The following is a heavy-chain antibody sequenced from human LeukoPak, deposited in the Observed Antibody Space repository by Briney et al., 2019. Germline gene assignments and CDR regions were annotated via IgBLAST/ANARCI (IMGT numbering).Heavy chain of an antibody. CDR2: ISYDGSNK. CDR1: GFTFSSYA. J-gene: IGHJ4*02. CDR3: ARPLAVY. V-gene: IGHV3-30*04. Sequence: GGSLRLSCAASGFTFSSYAMHRVRQAPGKGLEWVAVISYDGSNKYYADSVKGRFTISRDNSKNTLYLQMNSLRAEDTAVYYCARPLAVYWGQGTLVTVSS.